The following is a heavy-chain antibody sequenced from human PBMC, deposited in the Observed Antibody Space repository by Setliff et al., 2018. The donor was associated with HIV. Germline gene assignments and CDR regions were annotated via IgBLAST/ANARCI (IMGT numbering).Heavy chain of an antibody. Sequence: ASVKVSCTASGYTFTSYAKHWVRQAPGKRLEWMGCINAGNGNTKYSQKFQGRGTITRDTSASTAYMELSSLRSEDTAVYYCARSKREHYYDSSGYYPLDYWGQGTLVTV. V-gene: IGHV1-3*01. J-gene: IGHJ4*02. CDR3: ARSKREHYYDSSGYYPLDY. CDR1: GYTFTSYA. D-gene: IGHD3-22*01. CDR2: INAGNGNT.